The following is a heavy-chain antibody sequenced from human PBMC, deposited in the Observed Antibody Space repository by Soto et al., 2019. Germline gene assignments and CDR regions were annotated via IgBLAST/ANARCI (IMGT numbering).Heavy chain of an antibody. CDR3: AREKTKQWLSRWFDT. CDR1: GFTFSSYW. CDR2: INSDGSST. D-gene: IGHD6-19*01. Sequence: PGGSLRLSCAASGFTFSSYWMHWVRQAPGKGLVWVSRINSDGSSTSYADSVKGRFTISRDNAKNTLYLQMNSLRAEDTAVYYCAREKTKQWLSRWFDTWGPGTLATVSS. V-gene: IGHV3-74*01. J-gene: IGHJ5*02.